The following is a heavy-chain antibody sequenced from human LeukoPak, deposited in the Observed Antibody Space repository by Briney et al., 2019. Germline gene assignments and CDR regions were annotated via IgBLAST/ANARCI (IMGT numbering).Heavy chain of an antibody. CDR1: GFTFSSYA. Sequence: GVSLRLSCAASGFTFSSYAMSWVRQAPGKGLEWVSAISGSGGNTYHADSVKGRFTISRDNSKNTLYLQMNSLRAEDTALYYCARDPEYSHPYCTFDYWGQGTLVTVSS. D-gene: IGHD2/OR15-2a*01. CDR2: ISGSGGNT. V-gene: IGHV3-23*01. CDR3: ARDPEYSHPYCTFDY. J-gene: IGHJ4*02.